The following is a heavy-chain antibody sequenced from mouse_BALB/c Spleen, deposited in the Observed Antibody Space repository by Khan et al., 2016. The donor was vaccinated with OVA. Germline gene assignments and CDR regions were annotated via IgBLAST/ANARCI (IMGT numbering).Heavy chain of an antibody. CDR1: GFSLSNYG. V-gene: IGHV2-9*02. D-gene: IGHD2-10*01. J-gene: IGHJ4*01. Sequence: VQLQESGPGLVAPSQSLSITCTVSGFSLSNYGVNWVRQPPGKGLEWLGIIWAGGSTNYNSALMSKLSIRKDNAKSQVFLKMNSLQTDDTAMYYCARETAYYGNYEAMDYWGQGTSVTGAS. CDR2: IWAGGST. CDR3: ARETAYYGNYEAMDY.